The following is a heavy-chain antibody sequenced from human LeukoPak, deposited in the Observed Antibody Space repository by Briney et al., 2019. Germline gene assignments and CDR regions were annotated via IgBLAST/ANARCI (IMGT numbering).Heavy chain of an antibody. CDR1: GFTFTDYW. D-gene: IGHD6-13*01. CDR2: IRQDGSEK. Sequence: GGSLRLSCEVSGFTFTDYWMNWVRQAPGKGPEWVASIRQDGSEKTYVDSVKGRFTISRDNTNNSLSLQLNGLRAEDTAVYYCARDGTAAGLYFDLWGQGTLVTVSS. J-gene: IGHJ4*01. V-gene: IGHV3-7*01. CDR3: ARDGTAAGLYFDL.